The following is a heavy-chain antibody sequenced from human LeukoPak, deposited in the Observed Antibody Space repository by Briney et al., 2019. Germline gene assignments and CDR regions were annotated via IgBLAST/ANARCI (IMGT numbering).Heavy chain of an antibody. D-gene: IGHD1-1*01. CDR1: GDSVSSNSAA. J-gene: IGHJ6*02. V-gene: IGHV6-1*01. Sequence: SQTLSLTCALSGDSVSSNSAAWNWIRQSPSRGLEWLGRTYYKSKWYNGYAVSVKSRITINPDTSKNQFSLQLNSVTPEDTAVYYCARLNWNDYYGMDVWGQGTTVTVSS. CDR3: ARLNWNDYYGMDV. CDR2: TYYKSKWYN.